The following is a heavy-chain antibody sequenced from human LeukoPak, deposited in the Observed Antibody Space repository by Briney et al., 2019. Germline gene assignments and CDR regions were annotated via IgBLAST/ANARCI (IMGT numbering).Heavy chain of an antibody. CDR2: ISSSSSTI. CDR1: GFTFSSYS. CDR3: ARNQYYDILTDPYYYGMDV. Sequence: PGGSLRLSWAPSGFTFSSYSMNWVRQAPGKGLEWVSYISSSSSTIYYADSVKGRFTISRDNAKNSLYLQMNSLRAEDTAVYYCARNQYYDILTDPYYYGMDVWGQGTTVTVSS. V-gene: IGHV3-48*01. J-gene: IGHJ6*02. D-gene: IGHD3-9*01.